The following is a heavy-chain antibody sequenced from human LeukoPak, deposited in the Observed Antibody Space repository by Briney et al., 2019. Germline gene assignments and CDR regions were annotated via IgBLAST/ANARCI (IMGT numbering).Heavy chain of an antibody. CDR1: GYTFTSYY. Sequence: ASVKVSCKASGYTFTSYYMHWVRQAPGQGLEWMGWINPNSGGTNYAQKFQGRVTMTRDTSISTAYMELSRLRSDDTAVYYCARPQGGYDYVDFDYWGQGTLVTVSS. CDR3: ARPQGGYDYVDFDY. J-gene: IGHJ4*02. CDR2: INPNSGGT. V-gene: IGHV1-2*02. D-gene: IGHD5-12*01.